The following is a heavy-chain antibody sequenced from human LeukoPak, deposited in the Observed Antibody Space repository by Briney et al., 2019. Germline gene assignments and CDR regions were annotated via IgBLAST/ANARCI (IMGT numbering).Heavy chain of an antibody. CDR3: ARDDDYGGYYYMDV. V-gene: IGHV4-39*07. J-gene: IGHJ6*03. D-gene: IGHD4-23*01. CDR2: IYYSGST. CDR1: GGSISSSSYY. Sequence: PSETLSLTCTASGGSISSSSYYWGWIRQPPGKGLEWIGSIYYSGSTYYNPSLKSRVTISVDTSKNQFSLKLSSVTAADTAVYYCARDDDYGGYYYMDVWGKGTTVTISS.